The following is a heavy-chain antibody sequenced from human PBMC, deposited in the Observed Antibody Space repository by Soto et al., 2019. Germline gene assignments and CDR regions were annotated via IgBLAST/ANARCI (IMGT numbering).Heavy chain of an antibody. CDR2: IIPMLGVR. V-gene: IGHV1-69*02. J-gene: IGHJ3*02. D-gene: IGHD2-21*01. CDR1: GGTFSTYS. CDR3: TIGSWSGEVFDI. Sequence: QVQLVQSGAEVKKPGSSVKVSCKDSGGTFSTYSMFWVRQAPGQGLEWMGRIIPMLGVRNYAQRFQDRVTITADKSTATVHLALSSLRSEDTAMYYCTIGSWSGEVFDIWGQGTMVTVSS.